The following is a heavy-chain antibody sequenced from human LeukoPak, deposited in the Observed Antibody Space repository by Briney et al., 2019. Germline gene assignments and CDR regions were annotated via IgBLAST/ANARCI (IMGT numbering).Heavy chain of an antibody. CDR2: ISGSGGST. CDR1: GFTFSSYA. Sequence: GGSLRLSCAASGFTFSSYAMSWVRQAPGKGLEWVSAISGSGGSTYYADSVKGRFTISRDNAKNTLYLQMNSLRGEDTAVYYCASRYCSGGSCYLDYWGQGTLVTVPS. D-gene: IGHD2-15*01. V-gene: IGHV3-23*01. J-gene: IGHJ4*02. CDR3: ASRYCSGGSCYLDY.